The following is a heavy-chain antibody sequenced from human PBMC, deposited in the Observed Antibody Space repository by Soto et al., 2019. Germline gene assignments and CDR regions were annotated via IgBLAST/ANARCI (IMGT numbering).Heavy chain of an antibody. J-gene: IGHJ4*02. D-gene: IGHD6-19*01. V-gene: IGHV4-34*02. CDR2: IDHSGIT. Sequence: QVQLQQWGAGLLKPSETPSLTCAVYGASFSDYYWSWIRQPPGKGLEWIGEIDHSGITNSNPSLKSRVTMSLDTSKNQLSLKLCSLTAADTALYYCAGGPGIAVAGVDFWGQGTLVTVSS. CDR3: AGGPGIAVAGVDF. CDR1: GASFSDYY.